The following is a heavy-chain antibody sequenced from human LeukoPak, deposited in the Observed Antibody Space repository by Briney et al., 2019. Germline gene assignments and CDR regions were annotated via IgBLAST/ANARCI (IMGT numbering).Heavy chain of an antibody. CDR3: AKEPTGQKWRRPC. CDR2: LSGSGINT. V-gene: IGHV3-23*01. Sequence: GGSLRPSCAASGFTFSNYAMAWVRQAPGKGLEWVSGLSGSGINTFYTDSLKGRFTISRDNPKNTLYLQMNSLRAEDTAVYYCAKEPTGQKWRRPCWGQGTLVTVSS. CDR1: GFTFSNYA. J-gene: IGHJ4*02. D-gene: IGHD5-12*01.